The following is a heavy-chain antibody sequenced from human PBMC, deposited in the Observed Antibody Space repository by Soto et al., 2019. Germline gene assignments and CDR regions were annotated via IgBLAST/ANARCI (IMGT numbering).Heavy chain of an antibody. J-gene: IGHJ5*02. CDR2: INPNSGGT. CDR3: ARNDSGWYRTTWFDT. CDR1: GYTFTGYY. V-gene: IGHV1-2*02. Sequence: GASVKVSCKASGYTFTGYYMHWVRQAPGQGLEWMGWINPNSGGTNYAQKFQGRVTMTRDTSISTAYMELSRLRSDDTAVYYCARNDSGWYRTTWFDTWGPATLVTVSS. D-gene: IGHD6-19*01.